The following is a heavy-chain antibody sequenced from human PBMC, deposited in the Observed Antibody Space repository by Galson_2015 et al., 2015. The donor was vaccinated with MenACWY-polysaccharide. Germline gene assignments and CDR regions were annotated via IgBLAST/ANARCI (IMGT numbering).Heavy chain of an antibody. CDR3: ARLGSPPVYSYHGVDV. Sequence: SVKVSCKASGYTFGSYAMNWVRQAPGQGLEWMGWINTNTGNPTSAPGFTGRFVFSLDTSVSTAYLQISSLKAEDTAVYYCARLGSPPVYSYHGVDVWGHGTSVTVSS. CDR2: INTNTGNP. J-gene: IGHJ6*02. V-gene: IGHV7-4-1*02. D-gene: IGHD2-21*01. CDR1: GYTFGSYA.